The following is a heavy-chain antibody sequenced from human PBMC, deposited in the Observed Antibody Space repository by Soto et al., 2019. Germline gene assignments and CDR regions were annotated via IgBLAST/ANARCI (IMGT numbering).Heavy chain of an antibody. CDR1: GFTFSSYS. V-gene: IGHV3-21*01. J-gene: IGHJ5*02. Sequence: SGGSLRLSCAASGFTFSSYSMNWVRQAPGKGLEWVSSISSSSSCIYYADSVKGRFTISRDNAKNSLYPQMNSLRAEDTAVYYCARDWSIAVASATNWFDPWGQGTLVTVSS. CDR2: ISSSSSCI. CDR3: ARDWSIAVASATNWFDP. D-gene: IGHD6-19*01.